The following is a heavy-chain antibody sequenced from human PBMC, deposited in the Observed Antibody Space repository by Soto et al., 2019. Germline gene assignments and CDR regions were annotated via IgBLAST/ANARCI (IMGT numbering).Heavy chain of an antibody. D-gene: IGHD4-4*01. Sequence: QVQLQESGPGLVKPSETLSLSCTVSGGSINNYYWSWIRQSPGKGLEWIGYISYIGTTNYNPSLKSRVTISVDPSKNQFSLRLSSVTAADTAVYYCARGGGGYSMDGFDIWGQGTMVTVSS. CDR3: ARGGGGYSMDGFDI. CDR2: ISYIGTT. CDR1: GGSINNYY. J-gene: IGHJ3*02. V-gene: IGHV4-59*01.